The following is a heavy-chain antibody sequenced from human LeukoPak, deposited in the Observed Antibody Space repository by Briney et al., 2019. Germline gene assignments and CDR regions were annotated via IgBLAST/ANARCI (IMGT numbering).Heavy chain of an antibody. J-gene: IGHJ3*02. CDR2: ISGSGDRT. CDR1: GFTFNNYA. D-gene: IGHD4-17*01. Sequence: GGSLRLSCAASGFTFNNYAMSWARQAPGKGLEWVSSISGSGDRTYYEDSVKGRFTISRDNPKNTLYLQVSSLRAEDTAVYYCAKDRDDYGDPDVFEIWGQGTMVSVYS. V-gene: IGHV3-23*01. CDR3: AKDRDDYGDPDVFEI.